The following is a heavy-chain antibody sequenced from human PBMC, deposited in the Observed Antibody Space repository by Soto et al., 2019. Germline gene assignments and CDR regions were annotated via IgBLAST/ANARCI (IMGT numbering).Heavy chain of an antibody. D-gene: IGHD1-7*01. Sequence: QAQLVESGGGVVQHGTSLRLSCAASGFTISTHGMHWVRQAPGKGLEWLANIWYDGSNKFYAESVKGRFSISKDNSKNTLYRQMSSLRAEDTAVYYCAAATTWNFHFPYWGQGTQVTVSS. CDR1: GFTISTHG. CDR3: AAATTWNFHFPY. V-gene: IGHV3-33*03. J-gene: IGHJ4*02. CDR2: IWYDGSNK.